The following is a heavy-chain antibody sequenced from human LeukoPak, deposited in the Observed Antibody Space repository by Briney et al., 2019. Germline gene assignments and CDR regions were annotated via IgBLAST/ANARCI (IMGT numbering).Heavy chain of an antibody. CDR3: ARGPYYYGSGSYPSGMDV. CDR2: IYTSGST. Sequence: SETLSLTCTVSGGSISSYCWSWIRQPAGKGLEWIGRIYTSGSTNYNPSLKSRVTMSVDTSKNQFSLKLSSVTAADTAVYYCARGPYYYGSGSYPSGMDVWGQGTTVTVSS. CDR1: GGSISSYC. D-gene: IGHD3-10*01. J-gene: IGHJ6*02. V-gene: IGHV4-4*07.